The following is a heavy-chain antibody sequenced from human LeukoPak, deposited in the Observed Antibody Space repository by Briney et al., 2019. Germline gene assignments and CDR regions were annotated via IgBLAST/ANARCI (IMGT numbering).Heavy chain of an antibody. CDR2: IYYSGST. Sequence: SETLSLTCTVSGGSISSYYWSWIRQPPGKGLEWIGYIYYSGSTNYNPSLKSRVTISVDTSKNQFSLKLSSVTAADTAVYYCARYPPFLSGPADVFDIGAKGTMVTVS. CDR1: GGSISSYY. V-gene: IGHV4-59*01. D-gene: IGHD6-25*01. CDR3: ARYPPFLSGPADVFDI. J-gene: IGHJ3*02.